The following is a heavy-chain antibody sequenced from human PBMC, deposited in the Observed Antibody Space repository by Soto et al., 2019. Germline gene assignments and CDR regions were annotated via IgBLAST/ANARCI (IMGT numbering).Heavy chain of an antibody. CDR1: GFTFSSYA. V-gene: IGHV3-30-3*01. Sequence: QVQLVESGGGVVQPGRSLRLSCAASGFTFSSYAMHWVRQAPGKGLEWVAVISYDGSNKYYADSVKGRFTISRDNSKNTLYLQMNSLRAEDTAVYYCARGAIVVVILYCFDYWGQGTLVTVSS. J-gene: IGHJ4*02. CDR3: ARGAIVVVILYCFDY. CDR2: ISYDGSNK. D-gene: IGHD3-22*01.